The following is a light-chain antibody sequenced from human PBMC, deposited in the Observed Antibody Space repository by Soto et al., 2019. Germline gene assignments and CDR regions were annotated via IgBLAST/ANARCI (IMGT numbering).Light chain of an antibody. J-gene: IGLJ1*01. CDR1: NSDVGGYDY. CDR3: SSFAGSYTQV. V-gene: IGLV2-11*01. Sequence: SVLTQPRSVSGSPGQAVTFSGAGTNSDVGGYDYVSWYQQLPGEAPKLIIYDVTKRPSGVPNRFSGSKSGNPASLTISGLQAEDEADYFCSSFAGSYTQVFASGTKVIVL. CDR2: DVT.